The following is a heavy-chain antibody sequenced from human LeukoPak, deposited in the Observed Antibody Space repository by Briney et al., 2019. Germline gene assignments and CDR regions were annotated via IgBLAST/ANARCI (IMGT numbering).Heavy chain of an antibody. CDR3: ARARGDSSGYWDY. CDR1: GDSVSSNNAA. V-gene: IGHV6-1*01. D-gene: IGHD3-22*01. Sequence: QTLSLTCAISGDSVSSNNAAWNWVRQSPSRGLEWLGRTYYRSKWFYDYAVSLKSRIIVNPDTSRNQFSLQLTSVTPEDTAVYYCARARGDSSGYWDYWGQGALVTVSS. CDR2: TYYRSKWFY. J-gene: IGHJ4*02.